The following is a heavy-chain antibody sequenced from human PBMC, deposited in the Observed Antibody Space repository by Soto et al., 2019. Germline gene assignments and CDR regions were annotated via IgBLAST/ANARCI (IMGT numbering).Heavy chain of an antibody. Sequence: GGSLRLSCIASGFTFRSYSMTWVRQAPGKGLEWVSSIRSGNNYTSYADSVKGRFTISRDNAKNSLFLQVNSLRAEDTAVYYCAKKVPGSNPLDSWGQGALVTVSS. J-gene: IGHJ4*02. D-gene: IGHD1-1*01. CDR1: GFTFRSYS. V-gene: IGHV3-21*01. CDR3: AKKVPGSNPLDS. CDR2: IRSGNNYT.